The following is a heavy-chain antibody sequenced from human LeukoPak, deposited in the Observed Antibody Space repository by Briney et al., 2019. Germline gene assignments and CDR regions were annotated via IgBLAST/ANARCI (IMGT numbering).Heavy chain of an antibody. CDR3: ARERPASSSSPRAYCVY. CDR1: GYTFTGYY. V-gene: IGHV1-2*02. Sequence: GASVKVSCKASGYTFTGYYMHWVRQAPGQGLEWMGWINPNSGGTNYAQKFQGRVTMTRDTSISTAYMELSRLRSDDTAVYYCARERPASSSSPRAYCVYWGQGTLVTVSS. J-gene: IGHJ4*02. D-gene: IGHD6-6*01. CDR2: INPNSGGT.